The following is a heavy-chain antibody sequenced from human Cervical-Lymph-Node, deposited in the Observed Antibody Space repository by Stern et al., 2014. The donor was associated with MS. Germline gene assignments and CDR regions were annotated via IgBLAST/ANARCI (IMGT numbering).Heavy chain of an antibody. V-gene: IGHV4-59*01. J-gene: IGHJ5*01. Sequence: QLQLQESGPGLVKPSETLSLTCSVSGGSLTGYYCSWIRQSPGKGLEWIGYIYHSGTTQSHPSLNRRLTLSVDTANTHISLQIKSVTTEDTAVYYCARNRYPTTWFDSWGQGTLVIVSS. CDR3: ARNRYPTTWFDS. CDR1: GGSLTGYY. CDR2: IYHSGTT. D-gene: IGHD1-1*01.